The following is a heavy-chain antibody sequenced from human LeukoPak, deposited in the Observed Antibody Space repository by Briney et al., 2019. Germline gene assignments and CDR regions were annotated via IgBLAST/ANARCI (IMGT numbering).Heavy chain of an antibody. Sequence: ASVKVSCKASGYTFTGYYMHWVRQAPGQGLEWMGWINPNSGGTNYAQKFQGRVTMTRDTSISTAYMELSSLRSEDTALYYCARESSFYASGSRYWGQGTLVTVSS. CDR2: INPNSGGT. CDR3: ARESSFYASGSRY. D-gene: IGHD3-10*01. CDR1: GYTFTGYY. J-gene: IGHJ4*02. V-gene: IGHV1-2*02.